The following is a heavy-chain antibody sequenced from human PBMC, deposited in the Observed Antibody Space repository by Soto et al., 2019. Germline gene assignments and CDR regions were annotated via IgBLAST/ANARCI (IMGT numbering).Heavy chain of an antibody. V-gene: IGHV1-69*13. CDR2: IIPIFGTA. J-gene: IGHJ5*02. D-gene: IGHD6-13*01. CDR3: ARDEVGAAGTLMGVWFDP. CDR1: GGTFSSHA. Sequence: SETVSCKASGGTFSSHAISWVRQAPGQGLEWMGGIIPIFGTANYAQKFQGRVTITADESTSTAYMELSSLRSEDTAVYYCARDEVGAAGTLMGVWFDPWGQGTLVTVSS.